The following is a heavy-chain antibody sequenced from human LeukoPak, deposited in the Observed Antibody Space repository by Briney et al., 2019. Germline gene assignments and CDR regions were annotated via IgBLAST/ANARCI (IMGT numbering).Heavy chain of an antibody. Sequence: GESLKISCKGSGYSFTTYWIGWVRQMPGKGLEWMGFIYPGDSHTRYSPSFQGQVTISADKSLSTAYLQWNSLKASDTALYYYARHFSNTDGSHFDYWGQGTLVTVSS. V-gene: IGHV5-51*01. J-gene: IGHJ4*02. CDR1: GYSFTTYW. CDR2: IYPGDSHT. D-gene: IGHD1-26*01. CDR3: ARHFSNTDGSHFDY.